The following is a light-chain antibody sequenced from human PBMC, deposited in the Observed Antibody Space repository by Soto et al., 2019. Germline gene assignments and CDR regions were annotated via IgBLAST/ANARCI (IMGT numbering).Light chain of an antibody. Sequence: EIVMTQSPGTLSVSPGERATLSCRASQSVSSNLAWYQQKAGQAPRLLIYGASTRATGIPGRFSRIGSGTEYTLTLSSLQSEDFSVYSGQQYHKWPPYPFGKGTKLEIK. V-gene: IGKV3-15*01. CDR3: QQYHKWPPYP. CDR1: QSVSSN. CDR2: GAS. J-gene: IGKJ2*01.